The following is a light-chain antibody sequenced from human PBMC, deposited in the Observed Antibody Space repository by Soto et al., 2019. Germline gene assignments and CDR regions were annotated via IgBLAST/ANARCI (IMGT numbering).Light chain of an antibody. CDR3: QQYNNWPRIT. CDR2: GAS. J-gene: IGKJ5*01. CDR1: QGLRSN. Sequence: EIFLTPSPDTLSLSPGERATLSCRASQGLRSNLAWYQQRPGQAPRLLIYGASTRATGIPARFSGSGSGTEFTLTISSLQSEDFAVYYCQQYNNWPRITFGLGTRLEIK. V-gene: IGKV3-15*01.